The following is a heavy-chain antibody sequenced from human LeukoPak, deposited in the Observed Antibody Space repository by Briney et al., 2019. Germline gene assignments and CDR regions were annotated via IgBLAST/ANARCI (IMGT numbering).Heavy chain of an antibody. J-gene: IGHJ3*02. D-gene: IGHD2-21*02. CDR1: GGSISSYY. CDR3: ARVTYCGGDCPGGAFDI. Sequence: SETLSLTCTVSGGSISSYYWSWIRQPPGKGREWIGYIYYSGSTNYNPSLKSRVTISVDTSKNQFSLKLSSVTAADTAVYYCARVTYCGGDCPGGAFDIWGQGTMVTVSS. CDR2: IYYSGST. V-gene: IGHV4-59*12.